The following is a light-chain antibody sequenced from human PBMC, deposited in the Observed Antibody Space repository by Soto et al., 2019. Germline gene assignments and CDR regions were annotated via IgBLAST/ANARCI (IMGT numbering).Light chain of an antibody. Sequence: QSALTQSASVSGSPGQSITISCTGTSSDVGGYNYVSWYQQHPGKAPKLMIYDVSNRPSGVSNRFSGSKSGNTASLTISGLQAEDEADYYCSSYTSSSSSFVVFGGGTKLTVL. V-gene: IGLV2-14*01. CDR2: DVS. CDR1: SSDVGGYNY. CDR3: SSYTSSSSSFVV. J-gene: IGLJ2*01.